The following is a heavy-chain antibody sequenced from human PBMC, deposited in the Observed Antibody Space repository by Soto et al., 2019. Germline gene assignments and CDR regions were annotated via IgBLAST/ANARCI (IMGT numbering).Heavy chain of an antibody. J-gene: IGHJ4*02. CDR3: AKEYNDFWSGYASHIDY. CDR2: VSGSGATT. D-gene: IGHD3-3*01. V-gene: IGHV3-23*01. CDR1: GFTFSSYA. Sequence: EVQLLESGGGSVQPGGSLRLSCAASGFTFSSYAMSWVRQAPGKGLEWVSVVSGSGATTYYADSVKGRFTISRDNSKNTLYLQMNSLRAEDTAVYYCAKEYNDFWSGYASHIDYWGQGTLVTVSS.